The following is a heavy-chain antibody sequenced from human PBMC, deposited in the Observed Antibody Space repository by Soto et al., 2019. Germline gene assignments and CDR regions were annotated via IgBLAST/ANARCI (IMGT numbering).Heavy chain of an antibody. CDR1: GFTFSSYG. CDR2: IWYDGSNK. D-gene: IGHD1-26*01. V-gene: IGHV3-33*01. CDR3: ARDQGGLGATADY. Sequence: GGSLRLSCAASGFTFSSYGMHWVRQAPGKGLEWVAVIWYDGSNKYYADSVKGRFTISRDNSKNTLYLQMNSLRAEDTAVYYCARDQGGLGATADYWGQGTLVTVSS. J-gene: IGHJ4*02.